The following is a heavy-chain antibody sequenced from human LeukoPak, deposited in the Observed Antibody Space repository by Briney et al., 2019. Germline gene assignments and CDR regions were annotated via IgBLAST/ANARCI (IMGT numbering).Heavy chain of an antibody. CDR3: ATSFGSYYGPFDY. D-gene: IGHD1-26*01. V-gene: IGHV4-4*07. Sequence: SETLSLTCTVSGASISSYYWSWLRQPAGKGLEWIGRIYTTGSTNYNPSLKSRVTMSVDTSKNQFSLNLSSVTAADTAVYYCATSFGSYYGPFDYWGQGTLVTVSS. J-gene: IGHJ4*02. CDR2: IYTTGST. CDR1: GASISSYY.